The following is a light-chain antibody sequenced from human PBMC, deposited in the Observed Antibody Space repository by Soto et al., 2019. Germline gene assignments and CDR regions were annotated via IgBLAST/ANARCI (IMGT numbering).Light chain of an antibody. J-gene: IGKJ1*01. V-gene: IGKV3-11*01. CDR3: QQRSNWPSGT. CDR1: QSVSSY. Sequence: EIVLTQSPATLSLSPGERATLSCRASQSVSSYLAWCQQKPGQAPRLLIYDASNRATGIPARFSGSGSGTDFTLTISSLEPEDFAVYYCQQRSNWPSGTFGQGTKVEIK. CDR2: DAS.